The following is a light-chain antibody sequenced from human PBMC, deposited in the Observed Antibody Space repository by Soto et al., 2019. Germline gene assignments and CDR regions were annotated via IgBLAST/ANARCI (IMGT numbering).Light chain of an antibody. CDR3: QQYYIYPLT. J-gene: IGKJ4*01. CDR2: AAS. Sequence: AIRMTQSPSSLSASTGDRATITCRASQSISSFLAWYQQKPGKAPNLLIYAASTLQSGVPSRFSGGGSGTDFTLTISGLQSEDFATYYCQQYYIYPLTFGGGTKVQIK. V-gene: IGKV1-8*01. CDR1: QSISSF.